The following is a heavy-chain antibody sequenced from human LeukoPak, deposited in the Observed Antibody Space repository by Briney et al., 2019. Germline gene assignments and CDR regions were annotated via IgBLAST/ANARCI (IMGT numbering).Heavy chain of an antibody. Sequence: GGSLRLSCAASGFTFSSYSMNWVRQAPGKGLEWVSSISSSSSYIYYADSVKGRFTISRDNAKNSLYLQMNSLRAEDTAVYYCARDEKMATMRYWGQGTLVTVSS. V-gene: IGHV3-21*01. CDR1: GFTFSSYS. D-gene: IGHD5-24*01. CDR2: ISSSSSYI. J-gene: IGHJ4*02. CDR3: ARDEKMATMRY.